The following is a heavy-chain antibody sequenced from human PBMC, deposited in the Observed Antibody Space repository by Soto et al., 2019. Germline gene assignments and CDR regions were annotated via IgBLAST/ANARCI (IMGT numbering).Heavy chain of an antibody. CDR1: GFSLSTRGVG. V-gene: IGHV2-5*02. CDR3: AHRPRGFTYFFDY. CDR2: LYWDDDE. Sequence: QITLNESGPTLVKPTQTLTLTCTFSGFSLSTRGVGVGWIRQPPGKALEWLALLYWDDDERYSPSLISRLSITKDTPKNQVFLTMTNVDPVDTATYYCAHRPRGFTYFFDYWGQGTLVTVSS. J-gene: IGHJ4*02.